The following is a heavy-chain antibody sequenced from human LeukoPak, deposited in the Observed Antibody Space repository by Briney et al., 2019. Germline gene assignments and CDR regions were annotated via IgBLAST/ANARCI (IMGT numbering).Heavy chain of an antibody. CDR2: IYYSGST. Sequence: SETLSLTCTVSGGSISSYYWSWIRQPPGKGLEWNGYIYYSGSTNYNRSLKSRVTISVDTSKKQFSLKVSSVTAADTAVYYCARLVAGTAWFDPWGQGTLVTVSS. CDR3: ARLVAGTAWFDP. V-gene: IGHV4-59*12. J-gene: IGHJ5*02. CDR1: GGSISSYY. D-gene: IGHD6-19*01.